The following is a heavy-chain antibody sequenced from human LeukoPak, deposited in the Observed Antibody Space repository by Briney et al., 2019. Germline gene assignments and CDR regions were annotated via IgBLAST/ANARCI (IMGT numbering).Heavy chain of an antibody. CDR3: AREVWNASLYFDY. Sequence: PGGSLRLSCAASGLTFSSYSMNWVRQAPGKGLEWVSSISSSSSYIYYADSVKGRFTISRDNAKNSLYLQMNSLRTEDTAVYYCAREVWNASLYFDYWGQGTLVTVSS. CDR2: ISSSSSYI. V-gene: IGHV3-21*01. CDR1: GLTFSSYS. J-gene: IGHJ4*02. D-gene: IGHD1-1*01.